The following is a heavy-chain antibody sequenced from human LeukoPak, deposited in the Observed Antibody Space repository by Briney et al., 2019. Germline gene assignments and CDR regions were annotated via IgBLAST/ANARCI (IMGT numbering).Heavy chain of an antibody. V-gene: IGHV3-23*01. D-gene: IGHD3-16*01. Sequence: HPGGSLRLSCAASGFTFSTYAMNWVRQAPGKGLEWVSAVSGDGGRTYYADSVKGRFTISRDNSKNTLYLQMNSLRAEDTAVYYCAKDSAFGGEDSWGQGTLVTVSS. CDR1: GFTFSTYA. CDR2: VSGDGGRT. CDR3: AKDSAFGGEDS. J-gene: IGHJ4*02.